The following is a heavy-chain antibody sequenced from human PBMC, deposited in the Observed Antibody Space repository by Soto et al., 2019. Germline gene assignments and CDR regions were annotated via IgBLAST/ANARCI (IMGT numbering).Heavy chain of an antibody. J-gene: IGHJ6*02. CDR3: AKSATVTAEGYYGMDV. V-gene: IGHV3-23*01. CDR1: GFTFSSYA. Sequence: PGGSLRLSCAASGFTFSSYAMSWVRQAPGKGLEWVSAISGSGGSTYYADSVKGRFTISRDNSKNTLYLQMNSLRAEDTAVYYCAKSATVTAEGYYGMDVWGQGTTVTVSS. CDR2: ISGSGGST. D-gene: IGHD4-17*01.